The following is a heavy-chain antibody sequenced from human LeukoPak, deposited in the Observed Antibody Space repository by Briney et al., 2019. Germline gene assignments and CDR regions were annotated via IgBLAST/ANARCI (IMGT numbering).Heavy chain of an antibody. V-gene: IGHV3-53*04. J-gene: IGHJ4*02. Sequence: GGSLRLSCAASGLTVSSNYMSWVRQAPGKGLEWVSIIYSGGSTFYADSVKGRFTISRHNSKNTLYLQMNSLRAEDTAVYYCARGYCSGVSCYRMPFDYWGQGTLVTVSS. D-gene: IGHD2-15*01. CDR1: GLTVSSNY. CDR3: ARGYCSGVSCYRMPFDY. CDR2: IYSGGST.